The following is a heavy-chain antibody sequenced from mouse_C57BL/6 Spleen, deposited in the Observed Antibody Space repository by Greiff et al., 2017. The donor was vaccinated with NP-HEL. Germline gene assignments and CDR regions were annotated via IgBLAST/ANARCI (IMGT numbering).Heavy chain of an antibody. CDR1: GYTFTSYW. D-gene: IGHD3-2*02. CDR3: SRSGTAQATRYFDV. V-gene: IGHV1-59*01. CDR2: IDPSDSYT. Sequence: QVQLQQPGAELVRPGTSVKLSCKASGYTFTSYWMHWVKQRPGQGLEWIGVIDPSDSYTKYNQKLKGKATLTVDTSSSTAYMQLSILTSEDSAVYYCSRSGTAQATRYFDVWGTGTTVTVSS. J-gene: IGHJ1*03.